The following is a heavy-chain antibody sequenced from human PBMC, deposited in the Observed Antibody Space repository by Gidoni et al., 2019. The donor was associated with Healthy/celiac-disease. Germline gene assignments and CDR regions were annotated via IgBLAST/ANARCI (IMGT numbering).Heavy chain of an antibody. J-gene: IGHJ3*02. D-gene: IGHD3-10*01. CDR2: IIPIFGTA. CDR3: ARSSRLLWFGELSSSMDAFDI. Sequence: QVQLVQSGAEVKKTGSSVKVSCKASGGTFSSSAISWVRQAPGQGLEWMGGIIPIFGTANYAQKFQGRVTITADKSTSTAYMELSSLRSEDTAVYYCARSSRLLWFGELSSSMDAFDIWGQGTMVTVSS. CDR1: GGTFSSSA. V-gene: IGHV1-69*06.